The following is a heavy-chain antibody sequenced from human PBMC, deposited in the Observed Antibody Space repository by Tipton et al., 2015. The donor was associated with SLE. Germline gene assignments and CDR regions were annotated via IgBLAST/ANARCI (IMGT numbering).Heavy chain of an antibody. CDR2: INSDGSST. CDR1: GFTFSSTW. Sequence: SLRLSCAASGFTFSSTWTHWVRQAPGKGLEWVARINSDGSSTRYADSVKGRFTFSRDNAKNTLYLEMNNLRAEDTAVYYCARASTSLFDYWGQGTLVTVSS. D-gene: IGHD1-1*01. J-gene: IGHJ4*02. V-gene: IGHV3-74*01. CDR3: ARASTSLFDY.